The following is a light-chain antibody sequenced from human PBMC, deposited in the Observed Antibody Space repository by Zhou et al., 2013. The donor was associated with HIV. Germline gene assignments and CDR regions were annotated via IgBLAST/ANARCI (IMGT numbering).Light chain of an antibody. V-gene: IGKV1-39*01. Sequence: DIQMTQSPSSLSASVGDRVTITCRASQSISSYLNWYQQKPGKAPKLLIYAASSLQSGVPSRFSGSGSGTDFTLTISSLQPEDFATYYCQQSYSTPRTFGERDQG. CDR3: QQSYSTPRT. CDR2: AAS. J-gene: IGKJ1*01. CDR1: QSISSY.